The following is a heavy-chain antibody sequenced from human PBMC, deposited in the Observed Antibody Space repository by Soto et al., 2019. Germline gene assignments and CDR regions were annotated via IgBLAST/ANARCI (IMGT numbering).Heavy chain of an antibody. Sequence: QLQLQESGSGLVKPSQTLSLTCAVSGGSISSGGYSWSWIRQPPGKGLEWIGYIYHSGSTYYNPSLRIRVTISVDRAKNQFSLKLSSVTAADTAVYCCARTRYCSSTSCYGNWFDLWGQGTLVTVSS. D-gene: IGHD2-2*01. V-gene: IGHV4-30-2*01. CDR2: IYHSGST. CDR1: GGSISSGGYS. CDR3: ARTRYCSSTSCYGNWFDL. J-gene: IGHJ5*02.